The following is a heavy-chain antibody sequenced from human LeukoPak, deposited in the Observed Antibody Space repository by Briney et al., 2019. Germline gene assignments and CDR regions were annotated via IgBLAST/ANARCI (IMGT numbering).Heavy chain of an antibody. CDR3: ARSAAVGATWGFDYYYYYMDV. J-gene: IGHJ6*03. Sequence: SETLSLTCTVSGGSISSYYWSWIRQPPGKGLEWIGYIYYSGSTNYNPSLKSRVTISVDTSKNQFSLKLSSVTAADTAVYYCARSAAVGATWGFDYYYYYMDVWGKGTTVTVSS. V-gene: IGHV4-59*01. CDR1: GGSISSYY. D-gene: IGHD1-26*01. CDR2: IYYSGST.